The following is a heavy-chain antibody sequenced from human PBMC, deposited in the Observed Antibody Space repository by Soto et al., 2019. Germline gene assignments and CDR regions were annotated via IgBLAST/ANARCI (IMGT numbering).Heavy chain of an antibody. Sequence: SVKVSCKASGGTFSSYAISWVRRAPGQGLECMGGIIPIFGTANHAQKFQGRVTITADKSTNTAYMELSSLRSDATDVYYCARDLGSGCYNYWGQGTLVTVSS. CDR3: ARDLGSGCYNY. CDR2: IIPIFGTA. D-gene: IGHD6-19*01. V-gene: IGHV1-69*06. CDR1: GGTFSSYA. J-gene: IGHJ4*02.